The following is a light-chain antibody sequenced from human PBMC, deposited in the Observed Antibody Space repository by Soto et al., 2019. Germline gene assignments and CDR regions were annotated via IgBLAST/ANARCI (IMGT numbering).Light chain of an antibody. J-gene: IGKJ5*01. CDR1: QNFVYSDGNTY. V-gene: IGKV2-30*01. Sequence: VITYTPLSLSIILGQQASISCSTNQNFVYSDGNTYLNWFQQRPGQSPRRLIYKVSNRDSGVPARFSGSGSGTDFALKISRVEAEDVGVYCCMQGTQWTNKFGQGTRLAIK. CDR3: MQGTQWTNK. CDR2: KVS.